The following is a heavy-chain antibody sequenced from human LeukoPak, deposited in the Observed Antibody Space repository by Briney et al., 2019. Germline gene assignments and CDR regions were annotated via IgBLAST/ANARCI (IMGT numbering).Heavy chain of an antibody. CDR1: GFTFSGYP. V-gene: IGHV3-30-3*02. D-gene: IGHD6-19*01. Sequence: PGKSLRLSCAASGFTFSGYPIHWVRQAPGKGLEWVAVISYDGSNKYYADSVKGRFTISRDNSKDTLYLQMNSLRAEDTAVYYCAKPCEQWLSQGCFDYWGQGTLVTVSS. J-gene: IGHJ4*02. CDR2: ISYDGSNK. CDR3: AKPCEQWLSQGCFDY.